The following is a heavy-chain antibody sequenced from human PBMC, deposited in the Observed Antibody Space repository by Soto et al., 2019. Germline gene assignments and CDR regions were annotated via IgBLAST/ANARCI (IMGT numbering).Heavy chain of an antibody. V-gene: IGHV1-69*06. Sequence: QVQLVQSGAEVKKPGSSVKVSCKASGGTFSSYAISWVRQAPGQGLEWMGGIIPIFGTANYAQKFQGRVTITADKSMSTAYMEMSSLRSEDTAVYYCAREYSSSEAFDIWGQGTMVTVSS. J-gene: IGHJ3*02. CDR1: GGTFSSYA. CDR2: IIPIFGTA. CDR3: AREYSSSEAFDI. D-gene: IGHD6-6*01.